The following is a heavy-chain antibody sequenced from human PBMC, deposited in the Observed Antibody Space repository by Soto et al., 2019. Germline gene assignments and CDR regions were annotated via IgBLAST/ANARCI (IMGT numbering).Heavy chain of an antibody. J-gene: IGHJ6*02. CDR3: ARAVKSLSRMDV. V-gene: IGHV1-8*01. CDR1: GYTFTSYD. CDR2: MNPNIDNT. Sequence: QVQLVQSGAEVKKPGASVKVSCKASGYTFTSYDINWVRQATGQGLEWMGWMNPNIDNTGYAQKFQGRVTRTSNTSRSTALIERRSLRSDVTAVYFCARAVKSLSRMDVWGQGTTVTVS. D-gene: IGHD3-16*02.